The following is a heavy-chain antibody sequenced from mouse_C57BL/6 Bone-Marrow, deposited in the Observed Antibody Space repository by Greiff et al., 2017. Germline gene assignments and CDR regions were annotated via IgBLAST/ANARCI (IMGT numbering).Heavy chain of an antibody. V-gene: IGHV1-69*01. CDR1: GYTFTSYW. Sequence: QVQLQQPGAELVMPGASVKLSCKASGYTFTSYWMRWVKQRPGQGLEWIGEIDPSDSYTNYNQKFKGKSTLTVDKSSSTAYMHLSSLTSEDSAVYYCARSFYYDYLYYYAMDYWGQGTSVTVSS. D-gene: IGHD2-4*01. CDR3: ARSFYYDYLYYYAMDY. CDR2: IDPSDSYT. J-gene: IGHJ4*01.